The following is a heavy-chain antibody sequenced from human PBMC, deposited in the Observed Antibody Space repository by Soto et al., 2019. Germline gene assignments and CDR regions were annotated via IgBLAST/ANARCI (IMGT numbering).Heavy chain of an antibody. D-gene: IGHD6-13*01. CDR3: ARDLAGTTGGMDV. V-gene: IGHV1-18*01. CDR1: GYSFTDDG. CDR2: VSTFHGDT. J-gene: IGHJ6*02. Sequence: QPQLVQSGGEVRKPGASVTVSCKASGYSFTDDGISWVRQAPGQGLEWMGWVSTFHGDTNSAQKVRDRLTLTTDASTTTAFLELRSLTSADTAVYYCARDLAGTTGGMDVWGQGTTVYVSS.